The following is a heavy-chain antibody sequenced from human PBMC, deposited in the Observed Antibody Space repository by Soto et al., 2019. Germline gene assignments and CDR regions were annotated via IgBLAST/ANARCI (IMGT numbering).Heavy chain of an antibody. J-gene: IGHJ4*02. CDR2: ISSDGSDK. CDR1: GFTFSGYG. Sequence: QVQLVESGGGVVQPGRSLRLSCAASGFTFSGYGMHWVRQAPGKGLEWVAVISSDGSDKYYADSVKGGFTISRDNSKKWLYLQMSSLRAEDTAVYYCAKVMGVRGVTSGADYWGQGTLVTVSS. CDR3: AKVMGVRGVTSGADY. V-gene: IGHV3-30*18. D-gene: IGHD3-10*01.